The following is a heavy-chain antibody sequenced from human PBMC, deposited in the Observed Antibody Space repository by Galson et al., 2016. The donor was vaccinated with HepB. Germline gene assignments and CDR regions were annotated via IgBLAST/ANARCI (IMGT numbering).Heavy chain of an antibody. CDR1: GFTFGLSA. J-gene: IGHJ5*02. D-gene: IGHD6-19*01. Sequence: SLRLSCAASGFTFGLSALTWVRQTPGKGLQWVSAITGTGASTFYADSVKGRCTISRDNSKNTVFLQMNSLRAEDTAIYYCARGPKQWLEEVDRWGQGTLVTVSS. CDR3: ARGPKQWLEEVDR. V-gene: IGHV3-23*01. CDR2: ITGTGAST.